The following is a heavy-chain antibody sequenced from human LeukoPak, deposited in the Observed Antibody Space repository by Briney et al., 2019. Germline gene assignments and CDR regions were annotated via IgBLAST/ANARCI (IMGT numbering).Heavy chain of an antibody. CDR3: ARGSLCEQQLGLLDY. V-gene: IGHV1-69*13. J-gene: IGHJ4*02. D-gene: IGHD6-13*01. CDR1: GGTFSSYA. Sequence: ASVKVSCEASGGTFSSYAISWVRQAPGQGLEWMGGIIPIFGTANYAQKFQGRVTITADESTSTAYMELSSLRSEDTAVYYCARGSLCEQQLGLLDYWGQGTLATVSS. CDR2: IIPIFGTA.